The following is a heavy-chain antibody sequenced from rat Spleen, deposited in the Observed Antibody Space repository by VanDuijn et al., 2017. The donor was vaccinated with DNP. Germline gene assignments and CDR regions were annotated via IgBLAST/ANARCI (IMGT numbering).Heavy chain of an antibody. Sequence: EVQLQESGPGLVKPSQSLSLTCSVTGHSITDSYRWNWIRKFPGNKLEWMGYINSAGNTRYNPSLKSRISITRDTSRNQFFLQVNSVTAEETATYYCASTQFSGDVNWFAYWGQGTLVTVSS. CDR1: GHSITDSYR. CDR3: ASTQFSGDVNWFAY. V-gene: IGHV3-3*01. D-gene: IGHD1-1*01. J-gene: IGHJ3*01. CDR2: INSAGNT.